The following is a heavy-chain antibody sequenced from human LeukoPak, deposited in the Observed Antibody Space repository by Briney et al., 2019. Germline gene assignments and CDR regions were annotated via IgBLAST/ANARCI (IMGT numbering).Heavy chain of an antibody. Sequence: EASLKVSCTASGYTFTDYYMHWVRQAPGQGFEWMGWINPNDGDTNYAQKFQGRVTMTRATSISTAHMEVSRLRSDDTAVYYCARANFLYCSSTTCLFDYWGQGTLVTVSS. CDR3: ARANFLYCSSTTCLFDY. CDR2: INPNDGDT. CDR1: GYTFTDYY. V-gene: IGHV1-2*02. D-gene: IGHD2-2*01. J-gene: IGHJ4*02.